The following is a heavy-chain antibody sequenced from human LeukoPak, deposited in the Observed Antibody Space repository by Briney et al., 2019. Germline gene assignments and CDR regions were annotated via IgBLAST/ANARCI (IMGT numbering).Heavy chain of an antibody. CDR1: GGSISSYY. D-gene: IGHD6-19*01. V-gene: IGHV4-59*01. Sequence: PSETLSLTCTVSGGSISSYYWSWIRQPPGKGLEWIGYIYYSGSTNYNPSLKSRVTISVDTSKNQFSLKLSSVTAADTAVYYCARVNSGWDDAFDIWGQGTMVTVSS. J-gene: IGHJ3*02. CDR3: ARVNSGWDDAFDI. CDR2: IYYSGST.